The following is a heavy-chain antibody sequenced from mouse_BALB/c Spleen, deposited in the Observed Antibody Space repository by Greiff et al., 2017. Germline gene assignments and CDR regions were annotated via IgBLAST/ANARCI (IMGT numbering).Heavy chain of an antibody. CDR1: GYSFTGYY. J-gene: IGHJ2*01. D-gene: IGHD1-2*01. CDR3: ARRVTTATEYYFDY. Sequence: EVQLQQSGPELVKPGASVKISCKASGYSFTGYYMHWVKQSHVKSLEWIGRINPYNGATSYNQNFKDKASLTVDKSSSTAYMELHSLTSEDSAVYYCARRVTTATEYYFDYWGQGTTLTVSS. CDR2: INPYNGAT. V-gene: IGHV1-31*01.